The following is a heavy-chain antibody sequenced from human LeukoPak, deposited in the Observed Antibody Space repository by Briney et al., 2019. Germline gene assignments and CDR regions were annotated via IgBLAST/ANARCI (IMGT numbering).Heavy chain of an antibody. CDR1: GYTLTELS. V-gene: IGHV1-24*01. CDR2: FDPEDGET. D-gene: IGHD3-3*02. J-gene: IGHJ3*02. CDR3: ATDVGNAFYAFET. Sequence: ASVNVSCKVSGYTLTELSIHWVRQAPGKGLEWMGGFDPEDGETINAQKFQGRVTMTEDQSRGTAYMELSSLRSEDPAVYYCATDVGNAFYAFETWGQRKMVTVSS.